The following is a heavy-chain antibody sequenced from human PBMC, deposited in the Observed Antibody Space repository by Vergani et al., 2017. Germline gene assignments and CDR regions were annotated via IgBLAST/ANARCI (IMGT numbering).Heavy chain of an antibody. CDR1: GATFRSNT. J-gene: IGHJ6*01. D-gene: IGHD2-21*02. CDR3: ARDPRGYGGDPEDYYYGMDV. V-gene: IGHV1-69*08. Sequence: QVQLVQSGAEVKKPGSSVKVSCKASGATFRSNTISWVRQVPGQGLEWMGRIIPVLGKTKCAQDFQGRLTLTADTSTSTAYMELTSLRSQDTAVYYCARDPRGYGGDPEDYYYGMDVWGRGTTVTVCS. CDR2: IIPVLGKT.